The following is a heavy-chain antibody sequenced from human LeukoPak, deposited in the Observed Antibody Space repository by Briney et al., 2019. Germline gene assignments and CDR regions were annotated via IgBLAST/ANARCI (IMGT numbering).Heavy chain of an antibody. D-gene: IGHD6-25*01. Sequence: GGSLRLSCAASGFTFTRYAMKWVRQAPGKGLEWVSTVSGPGDNTYYADSVKGRFTISRDNSKNTVYLQMNSLRAGDTAVYYCAREATSSSGWYIDYWGQGTLVTVSS. CDR3: AREATSSSGWYIDY. V-gene: IGHV3-23*01. J-gene: IGHJ4*02. CDR1: GFTFTRYA. CDR2: VSGPGDNT.